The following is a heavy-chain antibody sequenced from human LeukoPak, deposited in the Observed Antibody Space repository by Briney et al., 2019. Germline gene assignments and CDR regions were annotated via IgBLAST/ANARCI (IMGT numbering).Heavy chain of an antibody. Sequence: PGGSLGLSCVASGFTFGSSAMHWVRQAPGKGLEWVAVISYDESNKYYADSVKGRFTISRDNSKNTLYLQMNSLRAEDTAVYYCARGTDTKPFWSGYWVDVWGQGTTVTVSS. D-gene: IGHD3-3*01. CDR3: ARGTDTKPFWSGYWVDV. CDR1: GFTFGSSA. CDR2: ISYDESNK. V-gene: IGHV3-30*03. J-gene: IGHJ6*02.